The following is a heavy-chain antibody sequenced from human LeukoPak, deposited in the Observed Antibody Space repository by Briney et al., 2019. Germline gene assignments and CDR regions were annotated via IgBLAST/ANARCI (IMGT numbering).Heavy chain of an antibody. Sequence: GGSLRLSCAASGFTFSSYWMSWVRQAPGKGLEWVANIKQDGSEKYYVDSVKGRFTISRDNAKNSLYLQMNSLRAEDTAVYYCARDLMIVVVAYYYGMDVWGQGTTVTVSS. CDR3: ARDLMIVVVAYYYGMDV. V-gene: IGHV3-7*01. D-gene: IGHD3-22*01. CDR1: GFTFSSYW. CDR2: IKQDGSEK. J-gene: IGHJ6*02.